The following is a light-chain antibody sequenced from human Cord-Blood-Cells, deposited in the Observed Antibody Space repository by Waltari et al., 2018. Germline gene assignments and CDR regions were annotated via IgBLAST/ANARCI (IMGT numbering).Light chain of an antibody. CDR3: SSYTSSSTWV. Sequence: QSALTQPASVSGSPGQSITISCTGTSSDVAGYNYVPWYQQPPGKAPKLMIYDVSNRPSGVSNRFSGSKSGNTASLTISGLQTEDEADYYCSSYTSSSTWVFGGGTKLTVL. V-gene: IGLV2-14*01. CDR2: DVS. J-gene: IGLJ3*02. CDR1: SSDVAGYNY.